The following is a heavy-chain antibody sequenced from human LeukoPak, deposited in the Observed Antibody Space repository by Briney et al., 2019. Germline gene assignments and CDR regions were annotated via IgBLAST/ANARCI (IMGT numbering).Heavy chain of an antibody. V-gene: IGHV1-69*13. CDR1: GGTFSSYA. Sequence: SVKVSCKASGGTFSSYAISWVRQAPGQGLEWMGGIIPIFGTANYAQKFQGRVTITADESTSTAYMELSSLRSEDTAVYYCARDRWVIVPAAIGDYYYYYYMDVWAKGPRSPSP. CDR2: IIPIFGTA. CDR3: ARDRWVIVPAAIGDYYYYYYMDV. J-gene: IGHJ6*03. D-gene: IGHD2-2*02.